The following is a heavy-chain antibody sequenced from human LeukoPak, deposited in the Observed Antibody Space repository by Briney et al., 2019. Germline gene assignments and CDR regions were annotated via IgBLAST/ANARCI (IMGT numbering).Heavy chain of an antibody. D-gene: IGHD5/OR15-5a*01. CDR1: GFTFSSYS. CDR3: ARERTKYSVASWLDP. V-gene: IGHV3-48*02. CDR2: ISTAGGTT. J-gene: IGHJ5*02. Sequence: GGSLRLSCAASGFTFSSYSMNWVRQAPGKGLEWVSYISTAGGTTYYADSVKGRFTISRDNGKKSLFLELTSLRDDDTALYYCARERTKYSVASWLDPWGQGTLVIVSS.